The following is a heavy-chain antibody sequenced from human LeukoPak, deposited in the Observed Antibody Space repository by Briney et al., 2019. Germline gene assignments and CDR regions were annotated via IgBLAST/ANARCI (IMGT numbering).Heavy chain of an antibody. J-gene: IGHJ3*02. CDR2: IKQDGSEK. CDR1: GFTFSDYY. V-gene: IGHV3-7*04. CDR3: ARVLYQPTYKDAFDI. Sequence: GGSLRLSCAASGFTFSDYYITWIRRAPGKGLEWVANIKQDGSEKYYVDSVKGRFTISRDNAKNSLYLQMNSLRAEDTAVYYCARVLYQPTYKDAFDIWGQGTMVTVSS. D-gene: IGHD2-2*01.